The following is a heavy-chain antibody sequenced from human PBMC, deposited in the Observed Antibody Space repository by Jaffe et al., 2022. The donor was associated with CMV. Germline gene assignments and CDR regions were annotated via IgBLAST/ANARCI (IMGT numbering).Heavy chain of an antibody. CDR2: ISGSGGST. Sequence: EVQLVESGGGLVQPGGSLRLSCAASGFTFSSYAMSWVRQAPGKGLEWVSAISGSGGSTYYADSVKGRFTISRDNSKNTLYLQMNSLRAEDTAVYYCARSDYDFWVNYYYYYMDVWGKGTTVTVSS. D-gene: IGHD3-3*01. V-gene: IGHV3-23*04. CDR3: ARSDYDFWVNYYYYYMDV. CDR1: GFTFSSYA. J-gene: IGHJ6*03.